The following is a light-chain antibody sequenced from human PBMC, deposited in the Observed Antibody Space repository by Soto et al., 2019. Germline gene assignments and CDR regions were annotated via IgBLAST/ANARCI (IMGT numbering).Light chain of an antibody. CDR3: QQSYNTPFT. CDR2: AVS. J-gene: IGKJ3*01. Sequence: DIQMTQSPSSLSASVGDRVTITCRASQSISRYLHWFQQKPGKAPELLIYAVSGLQSGVPSRFSGSGSGTDFTLPISSLQPEDFATYYCQQSYNTPFTFGPGTKVDI. CDR1: QSISRY. V-gene: IGKV1-39*01.